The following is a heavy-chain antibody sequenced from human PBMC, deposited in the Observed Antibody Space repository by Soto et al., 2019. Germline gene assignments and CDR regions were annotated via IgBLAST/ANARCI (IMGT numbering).Heavy chain of an antibody. CDR2: ISGSGGST. CDR3: ARGSSGWYWYFDL. Sequence: GGSLRLSCAASGFTFSSYAMSWVRQAPGKGLEWVSAISGSGGSTYYADSVKGRFTISRDNSKNTLYLQMNSLRAEDTAVYYCARGSSGWYWYFDLWGRGTLVTVSS. V-gene: IGHV3-23*01. J-gene: IGHJ2*01. D-gene: IGHD6-19*01. CDR1: GFTFSSYA.